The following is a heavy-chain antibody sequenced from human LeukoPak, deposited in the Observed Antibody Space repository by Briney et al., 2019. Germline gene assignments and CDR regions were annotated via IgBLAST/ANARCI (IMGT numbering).Heavy chain of an antibody. CDR1: GYTFTSYH. D-gene: IGHD6-19*01. V-gene: IGHV1-46*01. Sequence: ASVKVSCKASGYTFTSYHMHWVRQAPGQGLEWMGKINLSGGSTTYAQKFQGRVTMTRDTSTSTVYMELSSLRSEDTAVYYCAREHTSGWNTFDYWGQGTLVTVSS. CDR2: INLSGGST. CDR3: AREHTSGWNTFDY. J-gene: IGHJ4*02.